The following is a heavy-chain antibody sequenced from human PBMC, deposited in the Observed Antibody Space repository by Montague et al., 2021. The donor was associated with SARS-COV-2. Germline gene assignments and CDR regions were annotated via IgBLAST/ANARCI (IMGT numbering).Heavy chain of an antibody. V-gene: IGHV4-59*01. D-gene: IGHD1-1*01. CDR3: ARVCRGGGWNEVAFDI. CDR1: GGSISGYS. CDR2: IYNGGST. J-gene: IGHJ3*02. Sequence: SETLSLTCTVSGGSISGYSWTWIRQPPGKGLEWIGYIYNGGSTNYNPSLKSRVTISVDTSKNQFSLKLSSVAAADTAVYYCARVCRGGGWNEVAFDIWGQGTMVTVSS.